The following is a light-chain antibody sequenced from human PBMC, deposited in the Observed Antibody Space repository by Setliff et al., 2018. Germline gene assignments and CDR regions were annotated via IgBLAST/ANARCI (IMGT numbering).Light chain of an antibody. Sequence: SYELTQPPSVPVAPGKTARITCGGNNIGGKSVNWYQQKPGQAPVLVIYYDSDRPSGIPERFFGSNSGNTATLTISRVEAGDEADYYFQVWDSGSEHYVFGTGTKVTVL. J-gene: IGLJ1*01. CDR3: QVWDSGSEHYV. CDR2: YDS. V-gene: IGLV3-21*04. CDR1: NIGGKS.